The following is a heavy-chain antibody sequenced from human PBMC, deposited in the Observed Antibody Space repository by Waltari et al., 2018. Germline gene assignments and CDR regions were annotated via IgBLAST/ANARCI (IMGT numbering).Heavy chain of an antibody. CDR1: GYSFINYG. D-gene: IGHD2-21*01. J-gene: IGHJ1*01. CDR2: INGDNGNT. CDR3: VRDHPCGGPCLDDYFQR. Sequence: QVQLVQSGAEVKKPGASVKVSCKASGYSFINYGFHWVRQAPGQRLEWMGWINGDNGNTKYSQSFQGKDTFSRDTSANTAYMALSSLKSEDTVVYSCVRDHPCGGPCLDDYFQRWGQGTLITVS. V-gene: IGHV1-3*01.